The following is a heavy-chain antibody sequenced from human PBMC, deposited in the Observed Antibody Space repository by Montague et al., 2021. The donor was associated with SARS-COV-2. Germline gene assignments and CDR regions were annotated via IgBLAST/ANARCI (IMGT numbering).Heavy chain of an antibody. CDR2: INDRGVTNY. Sequence: SETLSLTCAVYGKSFSGFFWSWIRQPPGKGLEWIAEINDRGVTNYNYNPSLGSRVTISADTSKNQFSLKPRSVTAADTAVYYCARWDPQTLTVISLRGKSANDYWGQGTLVTVSS. J-gene: IGHJ4*02. CDR3: ARWDPQTLTVISLRGKSANDY. D-gene: IGHD4-11*01. CDR1: GKSFSGFF. V-gene: IGHV4-34*01.